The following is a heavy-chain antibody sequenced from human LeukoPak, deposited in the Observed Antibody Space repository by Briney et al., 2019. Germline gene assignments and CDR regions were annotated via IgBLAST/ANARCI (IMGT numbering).Heavy chain of an antibody. CDR3: ARDRTLYYDSSGYPSAYYFDY. J-gene: IGHJ4*02. Sequence: SQTLSLTCTVSGGSISSGGYYWSWIRQHPGKGLEWIGYIYYSGSTYYNPSLKSRVTISVDTSKNQFSLKLSSVTAADTAVYYCARDRTLYYDSSGYPSAYYFDYWGQGTLVTVPS. D-gene: IGHD3-22*01. V-gene: IGHV4-31*03. CDR1: GGSISSGGYY. CDR2: IYYSGST.